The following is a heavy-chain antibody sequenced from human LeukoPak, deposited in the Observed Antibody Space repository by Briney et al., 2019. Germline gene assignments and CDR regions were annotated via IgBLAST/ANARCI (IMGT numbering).Heavy chain of an antibody. CDR1: GFIFSDHY. D-gene: IGHD1-26*01. V-gene: IGHV3-64D*08. CDR2: ISDNGDNT. CDR3: IKDLSGTWSFDY. Sequence: PGGSLRLSCAASGFIFSDHYMDWVRQAPGKGLEYVSTISDNGDNTCYADSVKGRFIISRDNSKNTLYLQMNSLRVEDTAVYYCIKDLSGTWSFDYWGQGTLLIVSS. J-gene: IGHJ4*02.